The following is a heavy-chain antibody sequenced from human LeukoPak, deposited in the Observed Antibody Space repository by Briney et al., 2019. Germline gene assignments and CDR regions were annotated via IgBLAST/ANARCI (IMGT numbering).Heavy chain of an antibody. J-gene: IGHJ4*02. CDR2: ISSSSSYI. D-gene: IGHD3-10*01. CDR3: ARGSKIPGIVFDY. Sequence: GGSLRLSCAASGFTFSSYSMNWVRQAPGKGLGWVSSISSSSSYIYYADSVKGRFTISRDNAKNSLYLQMNSLRAEDTAVYYCARGSKIPGIVFDYWGQGTLVTASS. V-gene: IGHV3-21*01. CDR1: GFTFSSYS.